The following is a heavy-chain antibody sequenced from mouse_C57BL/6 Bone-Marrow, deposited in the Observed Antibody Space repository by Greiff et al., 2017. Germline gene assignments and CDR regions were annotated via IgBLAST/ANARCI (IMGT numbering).Heavy chain of an antibody. CDR1: GYTFTSYW. CDR3: ARPHYYGSSLDY. Sequence: QVQLQQPGAELVKPGASVTLSCKASGYTFTSYWMPWVKQRPGQGLEWIGMIHPNSGSTNYNEKFKSKATLTVDKSSSTAYMQLSSLTSEDSAVYYCARPHYYGSSLDYWGQGTTLTVSS. D-gene: IGHD1-1*01. J-gene: IGHJ2*01. CDR2: IHPNSGST. V-gene: IGHV1-64*01.